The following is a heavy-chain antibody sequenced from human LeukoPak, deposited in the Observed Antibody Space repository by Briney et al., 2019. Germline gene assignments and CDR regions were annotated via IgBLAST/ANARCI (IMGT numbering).Heavy chain of an antibody. Sequence: GGSLRLSCAASGFTFTTYWMSWVRQAPGKGLEWLANIKQDGSEKYYVDSVKGRFTISRDNAKNSLYLQMNSLRAEDTAIYYCVRDRYDVLTGYNDAFDIWGHGTLVAVSS. J-gene: IGHJ3*02. D-gene: IGHD3-9*01. V-gene: IGHV3-7*01. CDR1: GFTFTTYW. CDR2: IKQDGSEK. CDR3: VRDRYDVLTGYNDAFDI.